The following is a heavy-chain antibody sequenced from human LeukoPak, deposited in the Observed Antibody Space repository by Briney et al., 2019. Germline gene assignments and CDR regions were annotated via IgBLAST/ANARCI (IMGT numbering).Heavy chain of an antibody. J-gene: IGHJ4*02. CDR3: ARGRYCSGGSCFDY. V-gene: IGHV4-59*01. CDR1: GGSISSYY. Sequence: SETLSLTCTVSGGSISSYYWSWIRQSPGKGLEWIGYIYYSGSTNYNPSLKSRVTISVDTSKNQFSLKLSSVTAADTAVYYCARGRYCSGGSCFDYWGQGTLVTVSS. CDR2: IYYSGST. D-gene: IGHD2-15*01.